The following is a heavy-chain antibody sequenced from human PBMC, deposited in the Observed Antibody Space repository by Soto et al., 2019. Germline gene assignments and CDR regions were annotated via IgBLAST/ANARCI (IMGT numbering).Heavy chain of an antibody. CDR1: GYTFTRYQ. D-gene: IGHD3-10*01. V-gene: IGHV1-46*01. Sequence: VASVKVSCKASGYTFTRYQIHWVRQAPGQGLEWMGMIDPSGGKTNYAQKFQGRVTMTTDTSTSTVYMALRSLRSEDTAVYFCGRVMRSLLSITALDTWGQGPRATV. J-gene: IGHJ5*02. CDR3: GRVMRSLLSITALDT. CDR2: IDPSGGKT.